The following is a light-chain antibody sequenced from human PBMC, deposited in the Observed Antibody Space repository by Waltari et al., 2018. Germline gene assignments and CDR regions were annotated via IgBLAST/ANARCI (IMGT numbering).Light chain of an antibody. Sequence: QSVLTQPPSVSGAPGQRVTLSCTGSNSNIGAGYDVHWSQQLPGTAPKLLIYGNNNRPSGVPDRFSGSTSGTSASLVISDLQADDEADYHCQSYDFTLNGRGVFGGGTKLTVL. CDR3: QSYDFTLNGRGV. CDR2: GNN. CDR1: NSNIGAGYD. J-gene: IGLJ3*02. V-gene: IGLV1-40*01.